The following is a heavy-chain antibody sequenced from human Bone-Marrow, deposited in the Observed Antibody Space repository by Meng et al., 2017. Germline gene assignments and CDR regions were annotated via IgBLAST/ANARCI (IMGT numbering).Heavy chain of an antibody. CDR1: GCSFTSYW. J-gene: IGHJ4*02. Sequence: GESLKISCKGSGCSFTSYWIGWVRQIPGKGLEWMGSIYPGDSDTRYSPSFHGQGTISADKYISTAYLQWSSLTASDTAMYYCATSSLGGSYYSAGDYWGQGTLVTVSS. CDR2: IYPGDSDT. V-gene: IGHV5-51*01. D-gene: IGHD1-26*01. CDR3: ATSSLGGSYYSAGDY.